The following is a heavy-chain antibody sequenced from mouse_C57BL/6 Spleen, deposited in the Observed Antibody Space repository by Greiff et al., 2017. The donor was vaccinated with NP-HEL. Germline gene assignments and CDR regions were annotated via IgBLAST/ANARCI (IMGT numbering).Heavy chain of an antibody. CDR1: GYTFTDYY. J-gene: IGHJ4*01. CDR2: INPNNGGT. Sequence: EVQLQQSGPELVKPGASVKISCKASGYTFTDYYMNWVKQSHGKSLEWIGDINPNNGGTSYNQKFKGKATLTVYKSSSTAYMELRSLTSEDSAVYYCARSRTGLLRGAMDYWGQGTSVTVSS. D-gene: IGHD2-3*01. V-gene: IGHV1-26*01. CDR3: ARSRTGLLRGAMDY.